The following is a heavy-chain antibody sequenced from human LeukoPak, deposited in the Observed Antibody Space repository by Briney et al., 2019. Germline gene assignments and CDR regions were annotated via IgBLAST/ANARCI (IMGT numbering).Heavy chain of an antibody. CDR2: IIPILGIA. D-gene: IGHD6-19*01. Sequence: ASVKVSCKASGYTFTSYGISWVRQAPGQGLEWMGRIIPILGIANYAQKFQGRVTITADKSTSTAYMELSSLRSEDTAVYYCARDLRDSSGSVTDYWGQGTLVTVSS. CDR3: ARDLRDSSGSVTDY. V-gene: IGHV1-69*04. CDR1: GYTFTSYG. J-gene: IGHJ4*02.